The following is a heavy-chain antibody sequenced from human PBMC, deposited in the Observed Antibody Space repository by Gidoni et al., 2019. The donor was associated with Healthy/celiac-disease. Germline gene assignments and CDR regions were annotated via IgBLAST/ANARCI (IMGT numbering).Heavy chain of an antibody. CDR1: GFTFSSYS. Sequence: EVQLVESGGGLVKPGGSLRLSCAASGFTFSSYSMNWVRQAPGKGLEWVSSISSSSSYIYYADSVKGRFTISRDNAKNSLYLQMNSLRAEDTAVYYCARDRGNVSPHFDYWGQGTLVTVSS. J-gene: IGHJ4*02. CDR2: ISSSSSYI. V-gene: IGHV3-21*01. D-gene: IGHD6-25*01. CDR3: ARDRGNVSPHFDY.